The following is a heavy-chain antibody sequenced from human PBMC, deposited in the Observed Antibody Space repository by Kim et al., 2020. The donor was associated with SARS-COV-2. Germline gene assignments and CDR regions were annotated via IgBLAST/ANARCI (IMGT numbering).Heavy chain of an antibody. CDR1: GGSISSSNW. J-gene: IGHJ5*02. Sequence: SETLSLTCAVSGGSISSSNWWSWVRQPPGKGLEWIGEIYHSGSTNYNPSLKSRVTISVDKSKNQFSLKLSSVTAADTAVYYCAREDAQRWFGELLSKGNWFDPWGQGTLVTVSS. V-gene: IGHV4-4*02. CDR2: IYHSGST. D-gene: IGHD3-10*01. CDR3: AREDAQRWFGELLSKGNWFDP.